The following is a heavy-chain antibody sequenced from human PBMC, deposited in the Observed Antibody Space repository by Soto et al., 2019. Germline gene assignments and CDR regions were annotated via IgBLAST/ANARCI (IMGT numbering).Heavy chain of an antibody. CDR3: AFKGTFNSHY. J-gene: IGHJ4*01. V-gene: IGHV3-23*01. D-gene: IGHD1-20*01. CDR2: ISTSGDRP. Sequence: GGSLRLSCAGSGFTFSGYAMTWVRQAPGKGLEWVSVISTSGDRPDYADSVKGRFTISRDNSKNMLYLQMNSLRVEDTDIYYCAFKGTFNSHYWGHGTPVTVYS. CDR1: GFTFSGYA.